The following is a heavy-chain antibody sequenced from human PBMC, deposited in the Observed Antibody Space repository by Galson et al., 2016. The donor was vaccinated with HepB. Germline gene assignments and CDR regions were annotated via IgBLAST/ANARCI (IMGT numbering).Heavy chain of an antibody. CDR2: IKEDGSED. J-gene: IGHJ4*02. Sequence: SLSLSCAASGFTFRNYWMSWVRQAPGKGLEWVANIKEDGSEDYYVDAVRGRFTISRDNAKNSLYFQMNSLKVEDTAIYYCVREGLADGSYFDYWGQGTLVTVAS. V-gene: IGHV3-7*01. CDR3: VREGLADGSYFDY. D-gene: IGHD5-24*01. CDR1: GFTFRNYW.